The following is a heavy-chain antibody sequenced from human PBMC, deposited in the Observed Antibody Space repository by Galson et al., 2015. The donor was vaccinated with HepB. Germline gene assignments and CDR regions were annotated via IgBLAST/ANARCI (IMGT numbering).Heavy chain of an antibody. J-gene: IGHJ6*02. CDR3: ARNPCLATHGPNFFGTDD. CDR2: ISVYNGNT. Sequence: SVKVSCKASGYTFTSYSLNWVRQTPGQGLEWMGWISVYNGNTNYAQKLQGRVTVTTDTSTNTAYMELRSLRSDDTAVYYCARNPCLATHGPNFFGTDDGGQATTVTGS. D-gene: IGHD4/OR15-4a*01. V-gene: IGHV1-18*04. CDR1: GYTFTSYS.